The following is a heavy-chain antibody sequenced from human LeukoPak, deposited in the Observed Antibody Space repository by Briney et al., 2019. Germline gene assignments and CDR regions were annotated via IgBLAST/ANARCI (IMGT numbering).Heavy chain of an antibody. CDR2: ISSSSSTI. CDR1: GFTFSSYS. Sequence: GGSLRLSCAASGFTFSSYSMNWVRQAPGKGLEWVSYISSSSSTIYYADSVKGRFNISRDNAKNSLYLQMNSLRAEDTAVYYCATVYYDFWSGYPHDAFDIWGQGTMVTVSS. CDR3: ATVYYDFWSGYPHDAFDI. V-gene: IGHV3-48*01. D-gene: IGHD3-3*01. J-gene: IGHJ3*02.